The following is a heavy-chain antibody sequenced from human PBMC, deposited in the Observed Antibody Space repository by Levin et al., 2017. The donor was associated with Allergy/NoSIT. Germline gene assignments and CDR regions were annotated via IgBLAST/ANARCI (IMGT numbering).Heavy chain of an antibody. Sequence: ASVKVSCKASGYTFTSYYMHWVRQAPGQGLEWMGIINPSGGSTSYAQKFQGRVTMTRDTSTSTVYMELSSLRSEDTAVYYCARDPVSLWFGEVPPLDYWGQGTLVTVSS. CDR3: ARDPVSLWFGEVPPLDY. J-gene: IGHJ4*02. CDR1: GYTFTSYY. V-gene: IGHV1-46*03. D-gene: IGHD3-10*01. CDR2: INPSGGST.